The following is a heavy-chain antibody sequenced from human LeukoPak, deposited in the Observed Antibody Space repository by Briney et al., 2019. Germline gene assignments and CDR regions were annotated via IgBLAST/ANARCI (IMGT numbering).Heavy chain of an antibody. CDR1: GFTFSSYA. V-gene: IGHV3-30-3*01. D-gene: IGHD1-14*01. Sequence: GSLRLSCAASGFTFSSYAMHWVRQAPGKGLEWVAVISYDGSNKYYADSVKGRSTISRDESKNTLYLHMSSLRAEDTAVYYCASRIRTSFEYWGPGTLVTVSS. CDR3: ASRIRTSFEY. J-gene: IGHJ4*02. CDR2: ISYDGSNK.